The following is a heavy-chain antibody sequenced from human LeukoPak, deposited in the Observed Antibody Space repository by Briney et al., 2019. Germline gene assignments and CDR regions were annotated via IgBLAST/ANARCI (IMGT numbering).Heavy chain of an antibody. D-gene: IGHD3-10*01. Sequence: GGSLRLSCATSGFIFSSYGMHWVRQAPGKGLEWVAFIRYDGSDKFYADSVKGRFTTSRDNSKNTLYLQMNSLRAEDTAVYYCAKSYYGYAEYFQHWGQGTLVTVSS. J-gene: IGHJ1*01. CDR1: GFIFSSYG. CDR3: AKSYYGYAEYFQH. CDR2: IRYDGSDK. V-gene: IGHV3-30*02.